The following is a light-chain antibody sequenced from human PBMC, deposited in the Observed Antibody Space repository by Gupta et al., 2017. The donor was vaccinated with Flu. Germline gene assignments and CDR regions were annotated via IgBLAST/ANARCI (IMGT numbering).Light chain of an antibody. Sequence: DIQLTQSPSSLSASVGDRVTITCRTSQTIATYLNWYQHTPGKAPKLLIYSASTWQSGVPSRFSGSGSGTDFTLTINRLQPEDLSTYYCQQRDSPPFTFGRGTKLDIK. V-gene: IGKV1-39*01. CDR3: QQRDSPPFT. CDR2: SAS. J-gene: IGKJ2*01. CDR1: QTIATY.